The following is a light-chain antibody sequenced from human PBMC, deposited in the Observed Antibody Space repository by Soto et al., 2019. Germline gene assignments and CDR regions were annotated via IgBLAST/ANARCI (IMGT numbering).Light chain of an antibody. V-gene: IGKV1-5*01. CDR1: QSISSW. Sequence: TKSLATLSACIGNRGTSPCLASQSISSWLAWYQQKPGKAPKLLIYDASSLESGVPSRFIGIGSGTEFTLTISILKPDDLSTYYSQVYQGYSQMFGQGTKVDI. CDR2: DAS. J-gene: IGKJ1*01. CDR3: QVYQGYSQM.